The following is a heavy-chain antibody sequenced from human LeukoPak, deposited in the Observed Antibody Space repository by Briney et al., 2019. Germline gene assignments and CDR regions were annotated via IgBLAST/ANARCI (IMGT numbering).Heavy chain of an antibody. J-gene: IGHJ4*02. CDR2: TSGSGGNS. V-gene: IGHV3-23*01. D-gene: IGHD5-12*01. CDR3: AKEYSGYDFDY. CDR1: GFTLRSYY. Sequence: HPGGSLRLSCAASGFTLRSYYMSWVRQAPGKGLEWVAATSGSGGNSYYADSVRGRFTISRDNSQNTLYLQMDSLRAEDTALYYCAKEYSGYDFDYWGQGTLVTVSS.